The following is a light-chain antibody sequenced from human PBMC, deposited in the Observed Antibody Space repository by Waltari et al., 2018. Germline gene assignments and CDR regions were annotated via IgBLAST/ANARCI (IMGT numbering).Light chain of an antibody. J-gene: IGLJ2*01. V-gene: IGLV2-14*03. Sequence: QSALTQPASVSGSPGQSITISCTGTSSDVGGYNYVSWYQQPPGKAPKLIIYDVSNRPSGVANRFSGSKSGNTASLTISGLQAEDEADYYCSSYISSSTLELFGGGTSLTVL. CDR3: SSYISSSTLEL. CDR1: SSDVGGYNY. CDR2: DVS.